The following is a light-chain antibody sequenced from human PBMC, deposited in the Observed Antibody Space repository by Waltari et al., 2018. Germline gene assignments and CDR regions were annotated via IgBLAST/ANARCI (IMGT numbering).Light chain of an antibody. CDR2: GAA. CDR1: QSVSSSY. J-gene: IGKJ4*02. V-gene: IGKV3-20*01. CDR3: QQQGYAPAGT. Sequence: DIVLTQSPGTLSLSPGERATLSCRASQSVSSSYLAGYQQKPGQAPRRLRDGAARRATGIPDRGRGGGSGTDGNRTSSRREAEEGAGYDGQQQGYAPAGTVGGGTKGE.